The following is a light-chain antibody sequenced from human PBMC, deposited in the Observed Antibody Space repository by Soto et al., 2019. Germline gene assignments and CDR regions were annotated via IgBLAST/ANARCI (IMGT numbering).Light chain of an antibody. J-gene: IGKJ4*01. CDR2: DAS. V-gene: IGKV3-11*01. CDR3: LQRSNWPLT. Sequence: EIVLTQSPATLSLSPGERATLSCRASQSVSSYLAWYQQKPGQAPRLLIYDASNRATGIPARFSGGGSGTDFTLIISSLEPEDFAVYYCLQRSNWPLTFGGGTKVEIK. CDR1: QSVSSY.